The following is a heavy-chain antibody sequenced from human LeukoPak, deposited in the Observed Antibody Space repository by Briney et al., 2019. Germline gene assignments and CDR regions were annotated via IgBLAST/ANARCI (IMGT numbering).Heavy chain of an antibody. V-gene: IGHV1-69*02. CDR2: IIPILGIA. CDR1: GGTFSSYT. Sequence: SVKVSCKASGGTFSSYTISWVRQAPGQGLEWMGRIIPILGIANYAQKFQGRVTITADKSMSTAYMELSSLRSEDTAVYYCAKYYYDSSGYGYVWWYFDLWGRGTLVTVSS. CDR3: AKYYYDSSGYGYVWWYFDL. J-gene: IGHJ2*01. D-gene: IGHD3-22*01.